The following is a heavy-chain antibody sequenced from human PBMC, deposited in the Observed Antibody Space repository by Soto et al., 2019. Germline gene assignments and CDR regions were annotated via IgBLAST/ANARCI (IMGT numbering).Heavy chain of an antibody. V-gene: IGHV4-34*01. CDR2: INHSGST. J-gene: IGHJ4*02. Sequence: SETLSLTCAVYGGSFSGYYWSWIRQPPGKGLEWIGEINHSGSTNYNPSLKSRVTISVDTSKNQFSLKLSSVTAADTAVYYCASRIAVAGDEPYYFDYWGQGTLVTVSS. CDR3: ASRIAVAGDEPYYFDY. D-gene: IGHD6-19*01. CDR1: GGSFSGYY.